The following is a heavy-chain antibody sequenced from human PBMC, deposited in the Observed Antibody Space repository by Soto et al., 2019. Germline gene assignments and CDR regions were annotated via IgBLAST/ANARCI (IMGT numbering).Heavy chain of an antibody. Sequence: ASVKVSCKASGYTFTSYAMHWVRQAPGQRLEWMGWINAGNGNTKYSQKFQGRVTITRDTSASTAYMELSSLRSEDTAVYYCAREGDPYYDFWSGYAPFDYWGQGTLVTVSS. CDR1: GYTFTSYA. CDR2: INAGNGNT. D-gene: IGHD3-3*01. CDR3: AREGDPYYDFWSGYAPFDY. J-gene: IGHJ4*02. V-gene: IGHV1-3*01.